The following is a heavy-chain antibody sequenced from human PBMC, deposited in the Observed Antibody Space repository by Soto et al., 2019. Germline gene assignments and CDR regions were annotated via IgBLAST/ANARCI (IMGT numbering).Heavy chain of an antibody. V-gene: IGHV2-5*02. Sequence: QITLKESGPTLVKPTQTLTLTCTFSGFSLSTNGVGVGWIRQPPGKALEWLGIIYWDDDKRYIPSLKSRLTITKDTSKNHVVRTMTNMDTVDTATYYCAHRRGADIFDPWGQGTLVTVSS. CDR3: AHRRGADIFDP. D-gene: IGHD3-10*01. CDR1: GFSLSTNGVG. J-gene: IGHJ5*02. CDR2: IYWDDDK.